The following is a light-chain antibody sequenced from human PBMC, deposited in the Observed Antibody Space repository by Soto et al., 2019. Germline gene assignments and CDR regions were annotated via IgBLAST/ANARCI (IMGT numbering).Light chain of an antibody. CDR1: QTIGNY. Sequence: DIQMTQSPSSLSATVGDRVTITCRASQTIGNYLNWYQQKPGKAPKLLIYGTSTLQSGVPSGFSGSGSGTDFTLTISSLQAEDFATYYCQQSYNTLITFGHGTRLEIK. J-gene: IGKJ5*01. CDR3: QQSYNTLIT. V-gene: IGKV1-39*01. CDR2: GTS.